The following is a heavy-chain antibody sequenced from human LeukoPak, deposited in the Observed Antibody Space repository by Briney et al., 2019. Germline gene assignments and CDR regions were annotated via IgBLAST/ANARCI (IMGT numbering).Heavy chain of an antibody. CDR1: GFTFNGSA. D-gene: IGHD6-19*01. CDR2: ISGSGENT. J-gene: IGHJ4*02. V-gene: IGHV3-23*01. Sequence: GGSLRLSCTTSGFTFNGSAMSWVRQAPGKGLEWVSGISGSGENTYYADSVKGRFTISRDNSKNTLYLQMNSLRAEDTAVYYCAKDEEHSSGWYYFDYWGQGTLVTVSS. CDR3: AKDEEHSSGWYYFDY.